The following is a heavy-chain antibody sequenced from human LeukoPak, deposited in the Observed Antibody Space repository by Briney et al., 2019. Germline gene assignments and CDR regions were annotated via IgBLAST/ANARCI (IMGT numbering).Heavy chain of an antibody. V-gene: IGHV1-2*02. J-gene: IGHJ4*02. CDR2: INPNSGGT. D-gene: IGHD3-22*01. Sequence: ASVKVSCKASGSTFTGYYMHWVRPAPGQGLEWMGWINPNSGGTNYAQKFQGRVTMTRDTSISTAYMELSRLRSDDTAVYYCARDGYYDSSGYYFGYWGQGTLVTVSS. CDR1: GSTFTGYY. CDR3: ARDGYYDSSGYYFGY.